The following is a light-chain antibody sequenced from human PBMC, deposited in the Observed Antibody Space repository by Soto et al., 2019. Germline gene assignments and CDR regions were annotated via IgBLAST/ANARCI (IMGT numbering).Light chain of an antibody. CDR1: ISNIGSNS. Sequence: QSVLTQPPSASGTPGQRVTISCSGSISNIGSNSVSWYQQLPGTAPKLLIYSNNQRPSGVPDRFSGSKSGTSASLAISGLESEDEADYYCAAWDDSLNGLFGGGTQLTVL. J-gene: IGLJ2*01. CDR2: SNN. V-gene: IGLV1-44*01. CDR3: AAWDDSLNGL.